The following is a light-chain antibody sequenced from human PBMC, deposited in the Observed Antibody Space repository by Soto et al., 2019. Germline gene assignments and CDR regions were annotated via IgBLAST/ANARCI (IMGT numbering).Light chain of an antibody. CDR2: GAS. J-gene: IGKJ1*01. Sequence: IQLTQFPSYLSASFGDRVTITCRAGQGITNYVAWYQQKQGKAPKLLIYGASTLQSGVPSRFSGSESGTDGTITISCLKSEDGATYDCLQHNTYPWTFGQGTKVDI. CDR1: QGITNY. V-gene: IGKV1-9*01. CDR3: LQHNTYPWT.